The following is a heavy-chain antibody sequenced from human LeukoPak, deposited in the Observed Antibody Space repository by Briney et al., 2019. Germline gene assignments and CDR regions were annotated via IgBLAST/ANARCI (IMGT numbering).Heavy chain of an antibody. D-gene: IGHD3-22*01. J-gene: IGHJ4*02. V-gene: IGHV1-69*13. CDR3: ARSPRLWLLPSYFDY. CDR1: GGTFSSYA. CDR2: IIPIFGTA. Sequence: SVKVSCKASGGTFSSYAISWVRQAPGQGLEWMGGIIPIFGTANYAQKFQGRVTITADESTSTAYMELSSLRSEDTAAYYCARSPRLWLLPSYFDYWGQGTLVTVSS.